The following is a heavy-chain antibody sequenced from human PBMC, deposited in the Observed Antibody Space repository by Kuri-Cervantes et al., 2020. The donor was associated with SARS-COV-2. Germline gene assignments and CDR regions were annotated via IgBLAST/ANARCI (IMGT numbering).Heavy chain of an antibody. CDR1: GFTFSSYE. Sequence: GGSLRLSCAASGFTFSSYEMNWVRQAPGKGLEWVSYISSSGSTIYYADSVKGRFTISRDNAKNSLYLQTNSLRAEDTAVYYCARDLSQGLLRNWGQGTLVTVSS. CDR3: ARDLSQGLLRN. CDR2: ISSSGSTI. D-gene: IGHD1-26*01. J-gene: IGHJ4*02. V-gene: IGHV3-48*03.